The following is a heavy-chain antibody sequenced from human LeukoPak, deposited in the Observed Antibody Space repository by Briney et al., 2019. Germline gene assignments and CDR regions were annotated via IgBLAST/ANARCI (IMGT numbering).Heavy chain of an antibody. Sequence: GGSLRLSCAASGFTFSSYWMSWVRQAPGKGLEWVANIKQDGSEKYYVDSVKGRFTISRDNAKNSLYLQMNSLRAEDTAVYYCARPRSSWTYYFDYWGQGTLVTVSS. CDR1: GFTFSSYW. V-gene: IGHV3-7*01. J-gene: IGHJ4*02. CDR3: ARPRSSWTYYFDY. D-gene: IGHD6-13*01. CDR2: IKQDGSEK.